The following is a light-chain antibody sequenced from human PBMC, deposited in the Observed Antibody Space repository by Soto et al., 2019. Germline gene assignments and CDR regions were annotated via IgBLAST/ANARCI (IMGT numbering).Light chain of an antibody. Sequence: EIVLTQSPGTLSLSPGERATLSCRAGQTVSGTFIAWYQQRPGQPPRLLIYGASNRATGIPDRFTGSGSGTEVTRTISRLEPEDFGVYYCQQYGGSRQGTFGQGTKVEIK. CDR1: QTVSGTF. J-gene: IGKJ1*01. V-gene: IGKV3-20*01. CDR2: GAS. CDR3: QQYGGSRQGT.